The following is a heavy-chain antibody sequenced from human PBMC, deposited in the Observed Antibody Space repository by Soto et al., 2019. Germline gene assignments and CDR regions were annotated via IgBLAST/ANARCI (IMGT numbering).Heavy chain of an antibody. CDR3: AREEVAAAAHMWFDP. CDR1: GYSFTSYW. CDR2: IYPGDSDT. Sequence: GESLKISCKGSGYSFTSYWIGWVRQMPGKGLEWMGIIYPGDSDTRYSPSFQGQVTISADKSISTAYLQWSSLKASDTAMYYCAREEVAAAAHMWFDPWGQGTLVTVSP. D-gene: IGHD6-13*01. J-gene: IGHJ5*02. V-gene: IGHV5-51*01.